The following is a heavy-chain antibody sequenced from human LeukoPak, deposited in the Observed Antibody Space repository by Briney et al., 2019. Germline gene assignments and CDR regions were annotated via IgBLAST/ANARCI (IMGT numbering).Heavy chain of an antibody. Sequence: ASVKVSCKSSGYTFTDYYIHWVRQAPGQGLEWMGWVNPNSGGTNYAQKLQGRVTMTTDTSTNTAYMELRSLRSDDTAVYYCARDPIYSSGSYYWGQGTLVTVSS. D-gene: IGHD3-10*01. V-gene: IGHV1-2*02. CDR1: GYTFTDYY. CDR3: ARDPIYSSGSYY. CDR2: VNPNSGGT. J-gene: IGHJ4*02.